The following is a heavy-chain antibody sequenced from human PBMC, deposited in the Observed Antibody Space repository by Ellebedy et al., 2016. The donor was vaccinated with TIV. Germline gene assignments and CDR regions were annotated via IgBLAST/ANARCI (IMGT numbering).Heavy chain of an antibody. D-gene: IGHD5-18*01. CDR1: GYSFTTYW. Sequence: GEFLKISCKGSGYSFTTYWITWVRQMPGKGLEWMGRIDPSDSYTKYSPSFQGHVTISADKFNSTAHLQWSSLKASDTAMYYCARHMNTAMTNDYWGQGTLVTVSS. CDR2: IDPSDSYT. J-gene: IGHJ4*02. V-gene: IGHV5-10-1*01. CDR3: ARHMNTAMTNDY.